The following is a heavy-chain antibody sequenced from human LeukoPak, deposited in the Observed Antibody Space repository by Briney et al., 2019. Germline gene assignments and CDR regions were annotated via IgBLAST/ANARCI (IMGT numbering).Heavy chain of an antibody. Sequence: PGGSLRLSCAASGFTVSSNYMSWVRQAPGKGLEWVSIIYSGGSTYYADSVKGRFTISRDSSKNTLYLQMNSLRAEDTAVYYRARGHSSGWSYYFDYWGQGTLVTVSS. D-gene: IGHD6-19*01. CDR2: IYSGGST. V-gene: IGHV3-53*01. J-gene: IGHJ4*02. CDR1: GFTVSSNY. CDR3: ARGHSSGWSYYFDY.